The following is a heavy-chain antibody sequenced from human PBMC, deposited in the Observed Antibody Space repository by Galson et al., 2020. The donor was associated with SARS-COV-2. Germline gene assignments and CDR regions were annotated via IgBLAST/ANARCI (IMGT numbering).Heavy chain of an antibody. CDR2: IAYDGSNK. Sequence: GESLKISCAASGFTFSSYAMHWVRQDPGQALEWVAVIAYDGSNKYYADSVKGRFTISRDNSKNTLYLQMNSLRAEDTAVYYCASPPGYYDFWSGDYWGQGTLVTVSS. D-gene: IGHD3-3*01. V-gene: IGHV3-30-3*01. CDR1: GFTFSSYA. CDR3: ASPPGYYDFWSGDY. J-gene: IGHJ4*02.